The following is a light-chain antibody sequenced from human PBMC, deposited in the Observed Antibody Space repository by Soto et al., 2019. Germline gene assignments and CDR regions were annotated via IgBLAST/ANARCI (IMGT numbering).Light chain of an antibody. CDR1: QDIRNF. V-gene: IGKV1-27*01. CDR3: QKYSSVPV. CDR2: AAS. J-gene: IGKJ3*01. Sequence: DIQMTQSPTSLSASVGDRVTITCRASQDIRNFVAWYQQKPGKAPKLLIYAASTLQSGIPSRFSGSGSGTDITLTTDSLPLDDVETYDCQKYSSVPVFGPGTKVESK.